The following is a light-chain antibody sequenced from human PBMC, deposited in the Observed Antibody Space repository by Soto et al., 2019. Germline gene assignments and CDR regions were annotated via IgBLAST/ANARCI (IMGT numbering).Light chain of an antibody. CDR1: QSISSW. Sequence: DIQMTQSPSTLSASVGDRVTITCRASQSISSWLAWYQQKPGKAPKLLIYDASSLESGVPSRFSGSGSGTEFTLTISSLPPDDFATYYCQQYNSYSWTVGQGTKVEIK. J-gene: IGKJ1*01. V-gene: IGKV1-5*01. CDR3: QQYNSYSWT. CDR2: DAS.